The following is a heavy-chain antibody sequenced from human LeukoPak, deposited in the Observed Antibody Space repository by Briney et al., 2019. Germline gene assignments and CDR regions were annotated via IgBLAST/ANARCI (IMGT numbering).Heavy chain of an antibody. V-gene: IGHV4-59*01. CDR2: IFYSGNS. CDR1: GSSLIPSY. Sequence: SETLSLTCSVSGSSLIPSYWTWIRQPPGKGLEWIGYIFYSGNSNCNPSLKSRVTMSVDRSKNQFSLNLTSVTAADTAVYYCARDRHSGYDYWGQGTLVTVSS. J-gene: IGHJ4*02. CDR3: ARDRHSGYDY. D-gene: IGHD5-12*01.